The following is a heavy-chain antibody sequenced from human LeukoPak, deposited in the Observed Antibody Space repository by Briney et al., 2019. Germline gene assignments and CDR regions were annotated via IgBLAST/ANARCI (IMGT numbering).Heavy chain of an antibody. CDR1: GYTFDTSS. CDR2: ISPNNGNT. J-gene: IGHJ3*02. Sequence: ASVNVSCKAFGYTFDTSSITWVRQAPGQRLEWMGWISPNNGNTHYAQGVQGRVTMTTDTSWSTAYMELRSLTSDDTAVYYCTRVRNSDNWWGAFDIWGQGTMVTVSS. V-gene: IGHV1-18*01. CDR3: TRVRNSDNWWGAFDI. D-gene: IGHD1-1*01.